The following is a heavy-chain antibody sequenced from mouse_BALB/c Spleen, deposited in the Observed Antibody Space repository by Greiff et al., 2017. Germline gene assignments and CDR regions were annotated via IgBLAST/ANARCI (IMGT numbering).Heavy chain of an antibody. CDR2: ISDGGSYT. V-gene: IGHV5-4*02. CDR3: ARDRDGSSYWYFDV. D-gene: IGHD1-1*01. J-gene: IGHJ1*01. CDR1: GFTFSDYY. Sequence: EVKLMESGGGLVKPGGSLKLSCAASGFTFSDYYMYWVRQTPEKRLEWVATISDGGSYTYYPDSVKGRFTISRDNAKNNLYLQMSSLKSEDTAMYYCARDRDGSSYWYFDVWGAGTTVTVSS.